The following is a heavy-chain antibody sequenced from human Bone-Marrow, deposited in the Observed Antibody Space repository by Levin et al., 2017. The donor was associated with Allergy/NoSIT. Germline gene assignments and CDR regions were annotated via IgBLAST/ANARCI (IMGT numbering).Heavy chain of an antibody. D-gene: IGHD2-2*01. Sequence: KISCKASGGIFGSSDMSWVRQAPGQGLEWMGGIIPKFGTTNNAQKFQGRVTITADESTSTAYMELRSLRSEDTAVYYCATSGSSSWEYFNHWGQGTLVTVSS. CDR1: GGIFGSSD. CDR3: ATSGSSSWEYFNH. V-gene: IGHV1-69*01. CDR2: IIPKFGTT. J-gene: IGHJ1*01.